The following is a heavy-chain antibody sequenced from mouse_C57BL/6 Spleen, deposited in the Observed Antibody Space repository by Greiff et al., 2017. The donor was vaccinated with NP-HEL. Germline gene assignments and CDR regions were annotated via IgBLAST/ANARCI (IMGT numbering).Heavy chain of an antibody. D-gene: IGHD2-3*01. CDR1: GYTFTSYW. CDR2: INPSSGYT. Sequence: QVQLKQSGAELAKPGASVKLSCKASGYTFTSYWMHWVKQRPGQGLEWIGYINPSSGYTKYNQKFKDKAPLTQDKSYSTAYMQLSSLTYEDSAVYYCARGSDGFNWYFDDWGTGTTVTVSS. J-gene: IGHJ1*03. CDR3: ARGSDGFNWYFDD. V-gene: IGHV1-7*01.